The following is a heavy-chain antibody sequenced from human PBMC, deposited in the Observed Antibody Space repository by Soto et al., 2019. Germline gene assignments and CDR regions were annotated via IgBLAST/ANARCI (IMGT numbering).Heavy chain of an antibody. CDR2: TYYRSKWYK. J-gene: IGHJ6*02. D-gene: IGHD3-9*01. V-gene: IGHV6-1*01. CDR1: GDSVSTNSAA. Sequence: SQTISLTCAISGDSVSTNSAAWNWIRQSPSRGLEWLGRTYYRSKWYKDYAVSVKSRITLNPDTSKNQFSLQLNSVTPEDSAVYYCARDRGYYDILTCYSYYHYYYGMDVWGQGTTDTVSS. CDR3: ARDRGYYDILTCYSYYHYYYGMDV.